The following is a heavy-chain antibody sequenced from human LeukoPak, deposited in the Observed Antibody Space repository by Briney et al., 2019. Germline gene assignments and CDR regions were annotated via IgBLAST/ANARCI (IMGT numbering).Heavy chain of an antibody. Sequence: PGGSLRLSCAASGFTFRSYNMNGVRQAPGKRPEWVSSISSSSSYIYYADSVKGRFTISGDNAKNSLYLQMNSLRAEDTALYYCARGASRADYWGQGTLVTVSS. V-gene: IGHV3-21*01. CDR1: GFTFRSYN. J-gene: IGHJ4*02. CDR2: ISSSSSYI. CDR3: ARGASRADY.